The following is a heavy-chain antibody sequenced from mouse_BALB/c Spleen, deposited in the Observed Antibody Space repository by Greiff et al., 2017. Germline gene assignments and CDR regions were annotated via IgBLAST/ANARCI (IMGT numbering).Heavy chain of an antibody. Sequence: QVQLQQSGPGLVAPSQSLSITCTVSGFSLTGYGVNWVRQPPGKGLEWLGMIWGDGSTDYNSALKSRLSISKDNSKSQVFLKMNSLQTDDTARYYCARGGLGSKAWFAYWGQGTLATVSA. CDR3: ARGGLGSKAWFAY. V-gene: IGHV2-6-7*01. CDR2: IWGDGST. CDR1: GFSLTGYG. J-gene: IGHJ3*01. D-gene: IGHD1-1*01.